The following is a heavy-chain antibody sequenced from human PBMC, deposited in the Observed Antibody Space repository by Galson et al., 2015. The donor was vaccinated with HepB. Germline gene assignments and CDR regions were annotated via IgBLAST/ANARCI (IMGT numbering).Heavy chain of an antibody. J-gene: IGHJ6*03. V-gene: IGHV1-3*01. D-gene: IGHD1-14*01. Sequence: APEQRLXXXGXXXAGXXXTEYSQKFQGTVTITRDTSASTAYMELSSLRSEDTAVYYCARDAGAYYYYYYMDVWGKGTXXTVSS. CDR2: XXAGXXXT. CDR3: ARDAGAYYYYYYMDV.